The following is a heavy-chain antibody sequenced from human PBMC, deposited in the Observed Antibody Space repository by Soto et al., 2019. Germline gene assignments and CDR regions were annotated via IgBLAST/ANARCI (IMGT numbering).Heavy chain of an antibody. Sequence: XGSLRPSCSPSGFTFSTYGMHWVRRAPGKGLEWVAVIWYDGSNQYYADSVKGRFTISRDNSKNVLYLQMNSLRAEDTAVYYCARDLGAFNYGSAYFDYWGQGTPVTVSS. V-gene: IGHV3-33*01. D-gene: IGHD3-10*01. CDR2: IWYDGSNQ. CDR1: GFTFSTYG. J-gene: IGHJ4*02. CDR3: ARDLGAFNYGSAYFDY.